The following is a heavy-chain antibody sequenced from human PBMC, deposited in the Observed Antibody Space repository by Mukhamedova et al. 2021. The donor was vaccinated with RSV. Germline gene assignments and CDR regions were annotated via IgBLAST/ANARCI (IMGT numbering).Heavy chain of an antibody. D-gene: IGHD5-24*01. V-gene: IGHV3-33*01. J-gene: IGHJ4*02. CDR3: ARDLKMGAYFDY. CDR2: VGHDGTYE. Sequence: GKGLEWVAVVGHDGTYEKYSDSVRGRFIVSRDNSKDTLFLQMNNLRADDTAVYYCARDLKMGAYFDYWGQGALVTGSS.